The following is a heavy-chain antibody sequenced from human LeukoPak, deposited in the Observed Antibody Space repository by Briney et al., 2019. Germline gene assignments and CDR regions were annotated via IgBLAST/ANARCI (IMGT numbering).Heavy chain of an antibody. CDR1: GFTFSSYA. D-gene: IGHD2-15*01. J-gene: IGHJ4*02. Sequence: GGSLRLSCAASGFTFSSYAMSWVRQAPGKGLEWVSAISGSGGSIYYADSVKGRFTISRDNSKNTLYLQMNSLRAEDTAVYYCAKDEGLLGYCSGGSCYFDYWGQGTLVTVSS. CDR3: AKDEGLLGYCSGGSCYFDY. CDR2: ISGSGGSI. V-gene: IGHV3-23*01.